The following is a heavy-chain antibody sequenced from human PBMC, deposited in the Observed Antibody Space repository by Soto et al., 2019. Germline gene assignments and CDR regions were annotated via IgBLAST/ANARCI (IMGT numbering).Heavy chain of an antibody. D-gene: IGHD4-17*01. J-gene: IGHJ4*02. V-gene: IGHV4-39*01. CDR1: GGSISSITYY. CDR2: IYESGST. CDR3: ARRITVPDNYFDL. Sequence: QLQLQESGPGLVKPSETLSLTCAVSGGSISSITYYWGWICQPPGKGLEWIGSIYESGSTYYNPSLKSRVTISVDTSKTQFSLRLSSVTAADTAVYYCARRITVPDNYFDLWGQGTLVTVSS.